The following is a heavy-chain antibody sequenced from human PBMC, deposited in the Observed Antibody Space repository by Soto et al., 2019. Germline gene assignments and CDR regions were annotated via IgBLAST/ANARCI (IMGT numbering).Heavy chain of an antibody. Sequence: SVKVSCKASGGTFSSYAISWVRQAPGQGLECMGGIIPIFGTANYAQKFQGRVTITADESTSTAYMELSSLRSEDTAVYYCARVGDILTGYYYYYYGMDVWGQGTTVTVSS. CDR2: IIPIFGTA. D-gene: IGHD3-9*01. CDR3: ARVGDILTGYYYYYYGMDV. CDR1: GGTFSSYA. V-gene: IGHV1-69*13. J-gene: IGHJ6*02.